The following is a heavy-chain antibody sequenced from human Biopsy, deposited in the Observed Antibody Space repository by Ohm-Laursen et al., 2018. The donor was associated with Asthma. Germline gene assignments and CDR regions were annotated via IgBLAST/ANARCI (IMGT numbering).Heavy chain of an antibody. CDR1: GFTFDNYT. Sequence: SLRLSCSASGFTFDNYTMHWVRQAQGKGLEWVTIILYDGRNTYYADTVEGRFTISRDNSKNTLFLQMSSLRPEDTAVYYCARGGLHYYEYYGMDVWGQGTTVTVSS. CDR2: ILYDGRNT. CDR3: ARGGLHYYEYYGMDV. D-gene: IGHD2-21*02. J-gene: IGHJ6*02. V-gene: IGHV3-30*04.